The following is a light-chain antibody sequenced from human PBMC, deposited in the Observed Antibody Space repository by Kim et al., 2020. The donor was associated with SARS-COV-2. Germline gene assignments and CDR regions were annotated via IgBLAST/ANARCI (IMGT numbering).Light chain of an antibody. Sequence: EIVLTQSPGTLSLSPGERATLSCRASQSVSSSYLAWYQQKPGQAPRLLIYGASSRATGIPDRFSGSESGTDFTLTISRLEPEDFAVYYCQQYDMSPLTFCGGPKVDIK. CDR1: QSVSSSY. J-gene: IGKJ4*01. V-gene: IGKV3-20*01. CDR3: QQYDMSPLT. CDR2: GAS.